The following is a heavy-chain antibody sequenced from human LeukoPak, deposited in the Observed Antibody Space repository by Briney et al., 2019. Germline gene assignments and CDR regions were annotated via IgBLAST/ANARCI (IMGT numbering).Heavy chain of an antibody. J-gene: IGHJ4*02. V-gene: IGHV3-20*04. D-gene: IGHD6-13*01. Sequence: PGGSLRLSCAASGFTFDDYGMSWVRQAPGKGLEWVSGINWNGDNTDYADSVKGRFTISRDNAKNSLYLQMNSLRAEDTAVYYCARIGAGSSRDYWGQGTLVTVSS. CDR1: GFTFDDYG. CDR3: ARIGAGSSRDY. CDR2: INWNGDNT.